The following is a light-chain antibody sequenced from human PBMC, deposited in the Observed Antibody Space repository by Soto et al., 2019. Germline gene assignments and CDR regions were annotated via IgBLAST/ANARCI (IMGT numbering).Light chain of an antibody. CDR3: QQYNNWPIT. Sequence: EIVMTQSPATLSVSQGERATLSCRASQSVRSSYLAWYQQKPGQAPRLLIYGASTRATGVPARFSGSGSGTEFTLTISSLQSEDFEVYYCQQYNNWPITFGQGTRLEIK. J-gene: IGKJ5*01. V-gene: IGKV3-15*01. CDR2: GAS. CDR1: QSVRSSY.